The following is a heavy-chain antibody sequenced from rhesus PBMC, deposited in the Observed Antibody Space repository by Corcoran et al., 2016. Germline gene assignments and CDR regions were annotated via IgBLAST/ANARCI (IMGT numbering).Heavy chain of an antibody. CDR3: ARVKGGRLDY. J-gene: IGHJ4*01. V-gene: IGHV4-73*01. D-gene: IGHD3-16*01. CDR2: IYGNSAST. CDR1: GGSISGYYY. Sequence: QVQLQQWGEGLVKPSETLSLTCAVYGGSISGYYYWSWIRQPPGKGLEWIGYIYGNSASTHYNPSLKNRVTISKDTSKNQFSLKLSSVTAADTAVYYCARVKGGRLDYWGQGVLVTVSS.